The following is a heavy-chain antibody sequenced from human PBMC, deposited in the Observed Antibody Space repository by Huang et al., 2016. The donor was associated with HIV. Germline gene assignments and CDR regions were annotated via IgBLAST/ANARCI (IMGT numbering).Heavy chain of an antibody. CDR1: GTSMTSSTFY. Sequence: QLRESGPGLVTPSETLSLTCSASGTSMTSSTFYWGWFRQPPGRGVEGVGSVYLLGNTDYNPSRKSRGTISIDKANKQYSMRLTSVTGADTAVYFCAREVRSVDTDRPDGYYYRGLDVWGQGTTVIVSS. D-gene: IGHD2-2*03. V-gene: IGHV4-39*02. CDR3: AREVRSVDTDRPDGYYYRGLDV. CDR2: VYLLGNT. J-gene: IGHJ6*02.